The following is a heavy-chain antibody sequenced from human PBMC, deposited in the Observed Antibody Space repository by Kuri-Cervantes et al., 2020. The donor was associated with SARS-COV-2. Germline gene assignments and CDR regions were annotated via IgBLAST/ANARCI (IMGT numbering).Heavy chain of an antibody. D-gene: IGHD3-22*01. CDR3: ARVPYYHDGSGFSYFDY. Sequence: GESLKISCAASEFTFRNYAMHWVRQAPGKGLEWVAVISYDGTNKYYADFVKGRFTISRDNSNNTLYLQMNSLRVEDTAVYYCARVPYYHDGSGFSYFDYWGQGTLVTVSS. CDR1: EFTFRNYA. CDR2: ISYDGTNK. V-gene: IGHV3-30-3*01. J-gene: IGHJ4*02.